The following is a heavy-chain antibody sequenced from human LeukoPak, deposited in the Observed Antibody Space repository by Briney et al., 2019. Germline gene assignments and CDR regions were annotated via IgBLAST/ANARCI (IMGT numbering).Heavy chain of an antibody. Sequence: PGGSLRLSCAASGFTFSSYWMHWVRQAPGKGLVWVSRINSDGSSTSYADSVKGRFTISRDNAKNTLYLQMNSLRAEDTAVYYCARGTEVPAAHYYYYYYMDVWGKGTTVTVSS. CDR3: ARGTEVPAAHYYYYYYMDV. V-gene: IGHV3-74*01. CDR2: INSDGSST. CDR1: GFTFSSYW. J-gene: IGHJ6*03. D-gene: IGHD2-2*01.